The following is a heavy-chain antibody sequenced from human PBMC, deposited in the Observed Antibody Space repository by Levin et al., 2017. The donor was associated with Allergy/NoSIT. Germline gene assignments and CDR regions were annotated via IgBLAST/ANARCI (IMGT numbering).Heavy chain of an antibody. CDR1: GFTFSSYL. CDR2: ISSTSSYI. Sequence: GESLKISCAASGFTFSSYLMTWVRQAPGKGLEWVSSISSTSSYIFYADSVKGRFTISRDNAKNSLYLQMNSLRAEDTAMYYCARGDYVDYWGQGTLVTVSS. J-gene: IGHJ4*02. V-gene: IGHV3-21*01. CDR3: ARGDYVDY.